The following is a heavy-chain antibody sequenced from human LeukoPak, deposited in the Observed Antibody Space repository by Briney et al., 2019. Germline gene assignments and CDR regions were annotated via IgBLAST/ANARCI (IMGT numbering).Heavy chain of an antibody. V-gene: IGHV3-48*02. J-gene: IGHJ4*02. CDR1: GFTFSSYS. CDR2: TNSGSSTI. CDR3: ARDRHSTGWYYFDY. Sequence: PGGSLRLSCAASGFTFSSYSMNWVRQTPGKGLEWVSYTNSGSSTIYYADSVKGRFTISRDNAKNSLYLQMNSLRDEDTAVYYCARDRHSTGWYYFDYWGQGTLVTVSS. D-gene: IGHD6-19*01.